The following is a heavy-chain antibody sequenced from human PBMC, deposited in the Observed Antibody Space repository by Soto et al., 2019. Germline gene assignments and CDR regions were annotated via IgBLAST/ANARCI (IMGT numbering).Heavy chain of an antibody. D-gene: IGHD2-21*02. J-gene: IGHJ4*02. CDR2: FDPEDGET. V-gene: IGHV1-24*01. Sequence: ASVKVSCKVSGYTLTELSMHWVRQAPGKGLEWMGGFDPEDGETIYAQKFQGRVTMTEDTSTDTAYMELSSLRSEDTAVYYRARSIVVVTAADYWGQGTLVTVSS. CDR3: ARSIVVVTAADY. CDR1: GYTLTELS.